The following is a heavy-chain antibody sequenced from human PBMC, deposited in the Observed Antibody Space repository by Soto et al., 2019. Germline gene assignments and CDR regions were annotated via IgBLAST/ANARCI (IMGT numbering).Heavy chain of an antibody. CDR2: INPSGGST. Sequence: ASVKVSCKACGVTFSSYAISSVRQAPGQGLEWMGIINPSGGSTSYAQKFQGRVTMTRDTSTSTVYMELSSLRSEDTAVYYCARGGTVTNNWFDPWGQGTLVTVSS. CDR1: GVTFSSYA. D-gene: IGHD4-4*01. J-gene: IGHJ5*02. V-gene: IGHV1-46*01. CDR3: ARGGTVTNNWFDP.